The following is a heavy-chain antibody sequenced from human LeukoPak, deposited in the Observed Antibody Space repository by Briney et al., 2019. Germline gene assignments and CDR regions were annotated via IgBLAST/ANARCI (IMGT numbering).Heavy chain of an antibody. Sequence: GASVKVSCKVSGYTLTELSMHWVRQAPGKGLEWMGGFDPEDGETIYAQKFQGRITMTEDTSTDTAYMELSSLRSEDTAVYYCATDLYYYDSSGQRGWYFDYWGQGTLVTVSS. J-gene: IGHJ4*02. CDR2: FDPEDGET. CDR1: GYTLTELS. D-gene: IGHD3-22*01. V-gene: IGHV1-24*01. CDR3: ATDLYYYDSSGQRGWYFDY.